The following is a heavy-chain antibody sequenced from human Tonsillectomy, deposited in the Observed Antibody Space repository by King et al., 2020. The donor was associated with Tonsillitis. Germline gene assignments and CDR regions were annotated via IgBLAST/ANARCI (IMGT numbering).Heavy chain of an antibody. V-gene: IGHV3-53*01. Sequence: VQLVESGGGLVQPGGSLILSCAASGFTVSSNYMSWVRQAPGGGLEWLSVLYSGGNTYYADSVKGRFTISRDNSKNTLYLQMNTVRAEDTAVYYCAKYRGGWYSGFDHWGLGTLVTVSS. CDR1: GFTVSSNY. CDR3: AKYRGGWYSGFDH. J-gene: IGHJ4*02. D-gene: IGHD2-15*01. CDR2: LYSGGNT.